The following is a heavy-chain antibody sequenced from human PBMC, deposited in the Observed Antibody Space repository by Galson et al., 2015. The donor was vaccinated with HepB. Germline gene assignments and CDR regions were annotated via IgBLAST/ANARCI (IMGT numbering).Heavy chain of an antibody. D-gene: IGHD4-17*01. J-gene: IGHJ4*02. Sequence: SVKVSCKASGGTFSSYTISWVRQAPGQGLEWMGRIIPILGIANYAQKFQGRVTITADKSTSTAYMELSSLRSEDTAVYYCARDGYGDYQIFDYWGQGTLVTVSS. V-gene: IGHV1-69*04. CDR3: ARDGYGDYQIFDY. CDR1: GGTFSSYT. CDR2: IIPILGIA.